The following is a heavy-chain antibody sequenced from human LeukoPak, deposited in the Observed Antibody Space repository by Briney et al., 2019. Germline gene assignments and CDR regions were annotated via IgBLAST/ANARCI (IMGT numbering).Heavy chain of an antibody. Sequence: GGSLRLSCAASGFTFSSYGMSWVRQAPGKGLEWVSAISGSGGSTYYADSVKGRFTISRDNSKNTLYLQMNSLRAEDTAVYYCARGYYDILTGYYTPPFDYWGQGTLVTVSS. D-gene: IGHD3-9*01. CDR1: GFTFSSYG. CDR2: ISGSGGST. CDR3: ARGYYDILTGYYTPPFDY. J-gene: IGHJ4*02. V-gene: IGHV3-23*01.